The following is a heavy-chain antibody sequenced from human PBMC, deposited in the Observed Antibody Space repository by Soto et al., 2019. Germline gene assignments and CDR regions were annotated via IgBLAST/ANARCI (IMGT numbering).Heavy chain of an antibody. J-gene: IGHJ6*03. V-gene: IGHV1-8*01. CDR3: ARGHDGWLVPYYYMDV. CDR1: GYTFTSYD. D-gene: IGHD6-19*01. Sequence: GASVKVSCKASGYTFTSYDINWVRQATGQGLEWMGWMNPNSGNTGYAQKFQGRVTMTRNTSISTAYMELSSLRSEDTAVYYCARGHDGWLVPYYYMDVWGKGTTVTVSS. CDR2: MNPNSGNT.